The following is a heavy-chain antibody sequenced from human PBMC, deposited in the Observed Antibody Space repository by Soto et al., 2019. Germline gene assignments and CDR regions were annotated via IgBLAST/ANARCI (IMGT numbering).Heavy chain of an antibody. CDR1: GYTFTDHF. J-gene: IGHJ3*01. V-gene: IGHV1-2*02. Sequence: GASVKVSCKASGYTFTDHFIYWVRQAPGQGLEWMGWTNPHSGGTTYAQRFQGRVTMTRDTSITTAYMELNRLRSDDTAVYYCARLGYDSFLHSASDVWGQGTTVTVSS. CDR2: TNPHSGGT. D-gene: IGHD2-15*01. CDR3: ARLGYDSFLHSASDV.